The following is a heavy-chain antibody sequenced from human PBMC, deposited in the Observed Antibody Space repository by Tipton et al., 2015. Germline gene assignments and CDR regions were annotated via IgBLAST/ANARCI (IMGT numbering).Heavy chain of an antibody. J-gene: IGHJ4*02. CDR2: INPHSGGT. CDR3: ARNYYHTTGLEY. Sequence: QLVQSGAEVKKPGSSVKVSCKASGGSLSSYAINWLRQAPGQGLEWMGWINPHSGGTSYAQKFQGRVTMTRDTSMSTAYMELSRLRSDDTAVYYCARNYYHTTGLEYWGQGTLVTVSS. D-gene: IGHD3-22*01. CDR1: GGSLSSYA. V-gene: IGHV1-2*02.